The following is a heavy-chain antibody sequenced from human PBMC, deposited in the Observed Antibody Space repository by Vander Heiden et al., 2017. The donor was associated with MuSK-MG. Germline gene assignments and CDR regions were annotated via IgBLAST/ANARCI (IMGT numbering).Heavy chain of an antibody. D-gene: IGHD2-2*01. Sequence: EVQLLESGGGLVQPGGSLRLSCAASGFTFSSYAMSWVRQAPGKGLECVSAISDSGGSTYYADSVQGRFTISRDNSKNTLYLQMNSLRAEDTAVYYCAKDRSTNTYNWFDPWGQGTLVTVSS. J-gene: IGHJ5*02. V-gene: IGHV3-23*01. CDR3: AKDRSTNTYNWFDP. CDR1: GFTFSSYA. CDR2: ISDSGGST.